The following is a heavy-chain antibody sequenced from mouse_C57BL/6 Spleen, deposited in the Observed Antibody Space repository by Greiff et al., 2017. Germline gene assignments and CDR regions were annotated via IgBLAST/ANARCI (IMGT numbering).Heavy chain of an antibody. D-gene: IGHD1-1*01. J-gene: IGHJ1*03. CDR1: GYTFTSYW. CDR2: IDPSDSYT. V-gene: IGHV1-69*01. Sequence: VQLQQPGAELVMPGASVKLSCKASGYTFTSYWMHWVKQRPGQGLEWIGEIDPSDSYTNYNQKFKGKSTLTVDKSSSKAYMQLSSLTSEDSAVYYCARCSRNWYFDVWGTGTTVTVSS. CDR3: ARCSRNWYFDV.